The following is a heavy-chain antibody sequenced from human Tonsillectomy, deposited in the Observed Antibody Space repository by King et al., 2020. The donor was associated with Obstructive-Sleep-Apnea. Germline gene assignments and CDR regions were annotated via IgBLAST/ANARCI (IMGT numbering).Heavy chain of an antibody. V-gene: IGHV4-4*07. CDR3: TRVEMATIAAFDI. CDR1: GGSVSSSY. CDR2: VYTSGST. J-gene: IGHJ3*02. D-gene: IGHD5-24*01. Sequence: QLQESGPGLVKPSETLSLTCTVSGGSVSSSYWSWIRLPAGKGLEWIGRVYTSGSTNYNPSLKSRVTMSVDTSKNPFSLKLSSMTAADTAVYYCTRVEMATIAAFDIWGQGTMVTVSS.